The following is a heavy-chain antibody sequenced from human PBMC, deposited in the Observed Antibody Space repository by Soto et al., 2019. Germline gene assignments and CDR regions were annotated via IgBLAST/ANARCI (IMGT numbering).Heavy chain of an antibody. Sequence: GGSLRLSCAASGFTFSSYGMHWVRQAPGKGLEWVAVIWYDGSNKYYADSVKGRFTISRDNSKNTLYLQMNSLRAEDTAVYYCARDTSSRFVHYYYGMDVWGQGTTVTVSS. CDR2: IWYDGSNK. V-gene: IGHV3-33*01. CDR3: ARDTSSRFVHYYYGMDV. D-gene: IGHD2-2*01. CDR1: GFTFSSYG. J-gene: IGHJ6*02.